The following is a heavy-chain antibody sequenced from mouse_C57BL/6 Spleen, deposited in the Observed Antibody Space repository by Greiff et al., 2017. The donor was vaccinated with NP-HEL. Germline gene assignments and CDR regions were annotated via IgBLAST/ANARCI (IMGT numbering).Heavy chain of an antibody. CDR2: IDPEDGET. Sequence: EVQLQQSGAELVKPGASVKLSCTASGFNIKDYYMHWVKQRPEQGLEWIGRIDPEDGETKYAPNFQGKATITANTSSNTAYLQRSSLTSEDTAVYYCARSFYYGTGDYWGQGTTLTVSS. V-gene: IGHV14-2*01. D-gene: IGHD1-1*01. CDR1: GFNIKDYY. J-gene: IGHJ2*01. CDR3: ARSFYYGTGDY.